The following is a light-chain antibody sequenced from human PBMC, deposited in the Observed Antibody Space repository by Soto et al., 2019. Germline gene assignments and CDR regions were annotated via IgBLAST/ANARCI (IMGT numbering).Light chain of an antibody. CDR2: EGT. Sequence: QSALTQPASVSGSPGQSITISCTGTSSDVVNDLLVSWYQQQPGKAPKLMIYEGTKRPAGVSDRFSGSKSGNTASLTISGLQAEDEADYYCSSYTSSNTPVVFGGGTKLTVL. J-gene: IGLJ2*01. CDR1: SSDVVNDLL. CDR3: SSYTSSNTPVV. V-gene: IGLV2-14*02.